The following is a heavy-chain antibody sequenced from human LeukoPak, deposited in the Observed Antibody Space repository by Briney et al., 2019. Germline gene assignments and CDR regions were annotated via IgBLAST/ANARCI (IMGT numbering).Heavy chain of an antibody. J-gene: IGHJ6*02. CDR3: ARDYKLPTRPQLMDV. CDR1: GGTFSSYA. D-gene: IGHD2-2*01. Sequence: SVKVSCKASGGTFSSYAISWVRQAPGQGLEWMGGIIPIFGTANYAQKFQGRVTITADESTSTAYMELSSLRSEDTAVYYCARDYKLPTRPQLMDVWGQGTTVTVSS. CDR2: IIPIFGTA. V-gene: IGHV1-69*13.